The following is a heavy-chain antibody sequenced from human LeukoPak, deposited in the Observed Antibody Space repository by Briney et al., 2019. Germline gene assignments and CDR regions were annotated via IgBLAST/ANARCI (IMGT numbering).Heavy chain of an antibody. CDR2: INHSGST. D-gene: IGHD1-26*01. CDR1: GGSFSGYY. Sequence: PSETLSLTCAVYGGSFSGYYWSWIRQPPGKGLEWIGEINHSGSTNYNPSLKSRVTISVDTSKNQFSLKLSSVTAADTAVYYCARKVLVGATTIDYWGQGTLVTVSS. V-gene: IGHV4-34*01. CDR3: ARKVLVGATTIDY. J-gene: IGHJ4*02.